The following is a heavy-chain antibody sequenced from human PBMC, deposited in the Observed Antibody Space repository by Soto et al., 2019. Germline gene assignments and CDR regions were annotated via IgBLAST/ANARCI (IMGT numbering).Heavy chain of an antibody. D-gene: IGHD4-17*01. CDR3: ARDLRRGAFDI. CDR2: INPSGGST. Sequence: QVQLVQSGAEVKKPGASVKVSCKASGYTFTSYYMHWVRQAPGQGLEWMGIINPSGGSTSYAQMFQGRVTMTRDTSTSTVYMELSSLRSEDTAVYYCARDLRRGAFDIWGQGTMVTVSS. J-gene: IGHJ3*02. V-gene: IGHV1-46*01. CDR1: GYTFTSYY.